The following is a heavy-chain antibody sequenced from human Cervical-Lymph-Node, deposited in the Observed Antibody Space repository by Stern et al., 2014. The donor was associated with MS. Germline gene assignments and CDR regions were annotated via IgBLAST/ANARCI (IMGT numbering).Heavy chain of an antibody. V-gene: IGHV5-51*03. CDR2: IFPRDSNT. CDR3: ARSPATPSGYDRFDY. D-gene: IGHD5-12*01. J-gene: IGHJ4*02. CDR1: GYLFDDYW. Sequence: VQLVQSGAEVKKPGESLKISCEASGYLFDDYWIGWVRQMSGRGLELVAIIFPRDSNTRYSPSVQGQVPISADKSISTAYLQRSSLKASDPAMYYCARSPATPSGYDRFDYWGQGALVTVSS.